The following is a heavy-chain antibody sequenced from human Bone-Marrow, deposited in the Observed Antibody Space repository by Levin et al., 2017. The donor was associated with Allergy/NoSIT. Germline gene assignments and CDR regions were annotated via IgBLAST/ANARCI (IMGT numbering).Heavy chain of an antibody. D-gene: IGHD6-19*01. J-gene: IGHJ4*02. V-gene: IGHV3-23*01. CDR2: ISGSGGST. CDR1: GFTFSSFA. CDR3: ANGLDSSGWPYFDY. Sequence: GGSLRLSCAASGFTFSSFAMSWVRQAPGKGLEWVAAISGSGGSTYYADSVKGRFTISRDNSKNTLNLQMNSLRAEDTALYYCANGLDSSGWPYFDYWGQGTLVTVSS.